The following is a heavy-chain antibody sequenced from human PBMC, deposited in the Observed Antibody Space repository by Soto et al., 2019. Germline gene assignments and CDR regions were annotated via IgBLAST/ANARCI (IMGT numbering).Heavy chain of an antibody. J-gene: IGHJ4*02. V-gene: IGHV3-64D*06. Sequence: PGGSLRLSCSASGFTFSNYAMHWVRQAPGKGLEYVSAISSDGGTTYYADSVRGRFSISRDMSKNTLYLQMSSLRPEDTAVYYCVKEGGVVPGVYDYWGKGTLVTVS. CDR1: GFTFSNYA. CDR3: VKEGGVVPGVYDY. CDR2: ISSDGGTT. D-gene: IGHD3-10*01.